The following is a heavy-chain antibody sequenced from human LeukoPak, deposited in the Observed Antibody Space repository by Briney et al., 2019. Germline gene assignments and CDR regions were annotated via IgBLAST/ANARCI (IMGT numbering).Heavy chain of an antibody. J-gene: IGHJ3*02. CDR1: GGSISSNY. CDR3: TTQDAVSAGYVYDI. Sequence: SETLSLTCTVSGGSISSNYWSWIRQPPGKGLEWIGFISHSGSTNYNPSLKSRVTISVYTSKRYFSLSLSSVTAADTAVYYCTTQDAVSAGYVYDIWGQGTRVTV. CDR2: ISHSGST. V-gene: IGHV4-59*08. D-gene: IGHD2-8*01.